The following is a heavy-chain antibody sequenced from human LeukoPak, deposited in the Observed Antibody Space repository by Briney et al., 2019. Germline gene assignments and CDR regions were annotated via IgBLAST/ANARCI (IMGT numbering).Heavy chain of an antibody. V-gene: IGHV1-8*03. CDR3: ARGLRPQYQLRHMDV. CDR1: GYTFTSYD. Sequence: ASVKVSCKASGYTFTSYDINWVRQATGQGLEWMGWMNPNSGNAGYAQKFQGRVTITRNTSISTAYMELSSLRSEDTAVYYCARGLRPQYQLRHMDVWGKGTTVTVSS. J-gene: IGHJ6*03. D-gene: IGHD2-2*01. CDR2: MNPNSGNA.